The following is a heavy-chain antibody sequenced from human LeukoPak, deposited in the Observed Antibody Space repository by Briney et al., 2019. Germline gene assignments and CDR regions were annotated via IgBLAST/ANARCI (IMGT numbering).Heavy chain of an antibody. CDR1: GGTFNSHV. CDR3: ARGYYYGSESYWHTKWFDP. D-gene: IGHD3-10*01. V-gene: IGHV1-69*05. CDR2: IIPVFGTA. J-gene: IGHJ5*02. Sequence: GASVKVSCKASGGTFNSHVISRLRQAPGQGLEWMGGIIPVFGTASYAEKFQGRVTITTDESTTTAYMEMSSLTSEDTAVYYCARGYYYGSESYWHTKWFDPWAREPWSPSPQ.